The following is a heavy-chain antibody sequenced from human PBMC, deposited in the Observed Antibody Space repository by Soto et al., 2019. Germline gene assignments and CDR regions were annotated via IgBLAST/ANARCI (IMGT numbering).Heavy chain of an antibody. CDR3: ARGPSYYDFWSGSRDPRYGMDV. V-gene: IGHV4-4*07. D-gene: IGHD3-3*01. J-gene: IGHJ6*02. CDR1: VGSISSYY. CDR2: IYTSGST. Sequence: QVQLQESGPGLVKPSETLSLTCTVSVGSISSYYWSWIRQPAGKGLEWIGRIYTSGSTNYNPSLKSRVTMSVDTSKNQFSLKLSSVTAADTAVYYCARGPSYYDFWSGSRDPRYGMDVWGQGTTVTVSS.